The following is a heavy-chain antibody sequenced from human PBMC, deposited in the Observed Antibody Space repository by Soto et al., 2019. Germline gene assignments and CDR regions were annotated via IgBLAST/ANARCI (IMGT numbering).Heavy chain of an antibody. J-gene: IGHJ4*02. Sequence: QLQLQESGPGLVKPSATLSLTCTVSGGSISSSSYYWGWIRQPPGKGLEWIGSIYYSGSTYYNPSLKSRVTISVDTSKNPFSLKLSSVTAADTAVYYCARQSMACTSLVVDYFDYWGQGTLVTVSS. CDR3: ARQSMACTSLVVDYFDY. CDR2: IYYSGST. D-gene: IGHD2-21*01. CDR1: GGSISSSSYY. V-gene: IGHV4-39*01.